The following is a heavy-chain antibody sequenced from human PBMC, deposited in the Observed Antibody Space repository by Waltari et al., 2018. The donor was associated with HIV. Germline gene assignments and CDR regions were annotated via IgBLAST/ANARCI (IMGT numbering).Heavy chain of an antibody. J-gene: IGHJ4*02. CDR2: ISGNGDTV. D-gene: IGHD5-18*01. Sequence: QVQLVESGGTLVKPGGSLRLSCAASGFTFSDPYLSWIRQAPGKGLEWVSYISGNGDTVYYADSVKGRFIVSRDNAKNSLYLQMNSLRAEETAVYYCARDRRANSFGYGVDYWGQGTLVTVAS. CDR3: ARDRRANSFGYGVDY. V-gene: IGHV3-11*01. CDR1: GFTFSDPY.